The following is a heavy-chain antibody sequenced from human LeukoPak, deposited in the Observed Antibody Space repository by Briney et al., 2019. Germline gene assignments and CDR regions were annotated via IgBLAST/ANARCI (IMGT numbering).Heavy chain of an antibody. Sequence: SETLSLTCSVSGDSITSTNYYWGWIRQYPGKGLEWVGSIYHFGGAYYRQSLLSRATISIDRSKNHISLKLTSVTAADTAVYYCARRGGYCSSTSCFNWFDPWGQGTLVTVSS. CDR1: GDSITSTNYY. D-gene: IGHD2-2*01. V-gene: IGHV4-39*02. CDR3: ARRGGYCSSTSCFNWFDP. CDR2: IYHFGGA. J-gene: IGHJ5*02.